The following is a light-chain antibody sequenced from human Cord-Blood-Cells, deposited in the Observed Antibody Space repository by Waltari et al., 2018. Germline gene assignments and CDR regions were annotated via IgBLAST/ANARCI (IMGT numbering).Light chain of an antibody. Sequence: QSVLTHLPSAPRTPGARVTTSRSRSSPNGRSNYVSWYQQLPGTAPKLLIYRNNPRPSGVPDRVSGAKSGTSASLAISGLRSEDEADYYCAAWDDSLSGVFGGGTKLTVL. CDR3: AAWDDSLSGV. V-gene: IGLV1-47*01. J-gene: IGLJ3*02. CDR2: RNN. CDR1: SPNGRSNY.